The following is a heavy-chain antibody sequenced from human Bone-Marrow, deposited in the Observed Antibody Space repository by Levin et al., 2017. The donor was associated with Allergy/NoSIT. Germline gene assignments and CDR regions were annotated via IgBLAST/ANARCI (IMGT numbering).Heavy chain of an antibody. CDR3: ARGAKGLTVIFDY. V-gene: IGHV3-53*01. Sequence: GESLKISCAASGFTVSSNYMSWVRQAPGKGLECVSVIYSGDNRYYADSVKGRFTISRDKSKNTLYLQMNSLRAEDTAVYYCARGAKGLTVIFDYWGQGTLVTVSS. CDR2: IYSGDNR. CDR1: GFTVSSNY. D-gene: IGHD4-17*01. J-gene: IGHJ4*02.